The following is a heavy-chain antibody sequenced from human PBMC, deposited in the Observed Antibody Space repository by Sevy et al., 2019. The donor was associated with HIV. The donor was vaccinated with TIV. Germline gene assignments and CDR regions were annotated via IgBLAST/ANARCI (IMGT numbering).Heavy chain of an antibody. CDR2: VYSGGDT. D-gene: IGHD2-21*01. Sequence: GGSLRLSCAASGFTVSNKYMIWVRQAPGKGLEWVSAVYSGGDTYYADSVKGRFTISRDNSKNTRDLQLNSLRDEDTAVYYCARTRGDYSIEAFDIWGQGTMVTVSS. CDR3: ARTRGDYSIEAFDI. J-gene: IGHJ3*02. CDR1: GFTVSNKY. V-gene: IGHV3-66*02.